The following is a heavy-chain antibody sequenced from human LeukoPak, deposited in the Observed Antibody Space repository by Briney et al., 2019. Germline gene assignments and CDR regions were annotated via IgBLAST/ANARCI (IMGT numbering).Heavy chain of an antibody. CDR1: GGSFSSYG. CDR2: IIPIFGIA. V-gene: IGHV1-69*04. Sequence: GASVKVSCKASGGSFSSYGINWVRQAPGQGLEWMGRIIPIFGIANYAQKFQGRVTITADKSTSTAYMELSSLRSEDTAVYYCACDYADWGQGTLVTVSS. CDR3: ACDYAD. D-gene: IGHD4-17*01. J-gene: IGHJ4*02.